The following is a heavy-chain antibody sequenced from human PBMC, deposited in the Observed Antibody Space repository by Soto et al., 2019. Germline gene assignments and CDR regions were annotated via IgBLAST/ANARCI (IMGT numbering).Heavy chain of an antibody. CDR1: GGSISSYY. Sequence: DTLSLTCTVSGGSISSYYWSWIRQPPGKGLEWIGYIYYSGSTNYNPSLKSRVTISVDTSKNQFSLKLSSVTAADTAVYYCARGEQDTAMANFDYWGQGTLVTVSS. V-gene: IGHV4-59*01. D-gene: IGHD5-18*01. CDR3: ARGEQDTAMANFDY. CDR2: IYYSGST. J-gene: IGHJ4*02.